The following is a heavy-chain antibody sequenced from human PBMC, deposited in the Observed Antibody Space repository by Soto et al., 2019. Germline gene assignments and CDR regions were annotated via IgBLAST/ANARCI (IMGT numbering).Heavy chain of an antibody. CDR2: IWFDGSMK. V-gene: IGHV3-33*01. CDR3: VRGSCRNATCWQGHWLNP. CDR1: GFTFSNHG. J-gene: IGHJ5*02. Sequence: PGGSLRLSCEVSGFTFSNHGMHWVRQAPGKGLEWVAVIWFDGSMKFYADSVQGRFTISRDNSKSTMYLDMNSLRGEDTAMYYCVRGSCRNATCWQGHWLNPWGQGTRVTVSS. D-gene: IGHD2-15*01.